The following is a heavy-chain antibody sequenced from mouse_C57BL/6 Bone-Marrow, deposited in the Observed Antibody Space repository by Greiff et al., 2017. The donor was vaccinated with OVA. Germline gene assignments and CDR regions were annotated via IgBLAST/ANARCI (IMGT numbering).Heavy chain of an antibody. Sequence: QVQLQQPGAELVRPGSSVKLSCKASGYTFTSYWMDWVKQRPGQGLEWIGNIYPSDSETHYNQKFKDKATLTVDKYSSTAYMQLSSLTSDDSAVYYCAREEDMKYDYSFDYWGQGTTLTVSS. D-gene: IGHD2-4*01. CDR2: IYPSDSET. CDR1: GYTFTSYW. J-gene: IGHJ2*01. V-gene: IGHV1-61*01. CDR3: AREEDMKYDYSFDY.